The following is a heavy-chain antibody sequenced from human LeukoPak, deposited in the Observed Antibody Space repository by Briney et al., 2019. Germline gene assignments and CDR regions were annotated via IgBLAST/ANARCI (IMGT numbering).Heavy chain of an antibody. CDR2: INHSGST. Sequence: SETLSLTCAVYGGSFSGYYWSWIRQPPGKGLEWIGEINHSGSTNYNPSLKSRVTISVDTSKNQFSPKLSSVTAADTAVYYCARGLGYYGSGSYYNVRRGYYYGMDVWGQGTTVTVSS. V-gene: IGHV4-34*01. J-gene: IGHJ6*02. CDR1: GGSFSGYY. CDR3: ARGLGYYGSGSYYNVRRGYYYGMDV. D-gene: IGHD3-10*01.